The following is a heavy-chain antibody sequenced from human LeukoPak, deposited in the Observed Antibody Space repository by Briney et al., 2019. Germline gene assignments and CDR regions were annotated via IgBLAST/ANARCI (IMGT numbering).Heavy chain of an antibody. V-gene: IGHV4-59*08. CDR3: ARHGGDSRTTLDI. J-gene: IGHJ3*02. CDR2: IHDSGNT. D-gene: IGHD3-22*01. Sequence: KPSETLSLTCTVSGGSISSYYWSWIRQPPGKGLEWIGYIHDSGNTNYNPSLKGRFTISVDTSKNQFFLKLSSVTAADTAVYYCARHGGDSRTTLDIWGQGTMVTVSS. CDR1: GGSISSYY.